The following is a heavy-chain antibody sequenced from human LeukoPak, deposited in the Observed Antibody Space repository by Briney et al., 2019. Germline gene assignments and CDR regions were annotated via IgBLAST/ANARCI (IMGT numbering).Heavy chain of an antibody. CDR2: IKQDGSMT. Sequence: GGSLSLSCAVSRFTFSNYWMSWVRQAPGRGLEWVANIKQDGSMTQYADSVRGRFTISRDNAKSSVYLQMSSLKAEDSAIYYCARDESGGYYVYWGQGTLVTVSS. CDR1: RFTFSNYW. V-gene: IGHV3-7*01. CDR3: ARDESGGYYVY. D-gene: IGHD4-23*01. J-gene: IGHJ4*02.